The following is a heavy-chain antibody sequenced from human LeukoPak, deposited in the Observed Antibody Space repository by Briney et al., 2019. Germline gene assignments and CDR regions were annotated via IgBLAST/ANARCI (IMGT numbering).Heavy chain of an antibody. Sequence: GGSLRLSCAASGFTFSGYWMHWVRQAPGKGLVWVSRINGDGSGTNYDDSVKGRFTISRDNAKNTLYLQMNSLKTEDTAMYYCTKDDPTNRSWGQGTLVTVSS. D-gene: IGHD2/OR15-2a*01. J-gene: IGHJ4*02. V-gene: IGHV3-74*01. CDR1: GFTFSGYW. CDR2: INGDGSGT. CDR3: TKDDPTNRS.